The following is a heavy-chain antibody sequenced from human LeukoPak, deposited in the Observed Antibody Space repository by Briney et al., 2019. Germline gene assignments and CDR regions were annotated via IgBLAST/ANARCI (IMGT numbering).Heavy chain of an antibody. J-gene: IGHJ4*02. CDR1: GFTFGTYD. D-gene: IGHD3/OR15-3a*01. V-gene: IGHV3-23*01. Sequence: PGRSLRLSCAASGFTFGTYDMSWVRQPPGKGLEWVSTLACLDSSCTEYYSDSVKGRFSISRDKSRSTLSLQLNSLRVEDTAMYYCVRDSAGSFASWGQGTLVTVSS. CDR3: VRDSAGSFAS. CDR2: CLDSSCTE.